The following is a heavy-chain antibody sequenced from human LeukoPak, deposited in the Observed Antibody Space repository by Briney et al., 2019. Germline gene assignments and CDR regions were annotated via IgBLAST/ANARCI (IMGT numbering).Heavy chain of an antibody. CDR1: GGSFSGYY. V-gene: IGHV4-34*01. J-gene: IGHJ4*02. CDR2: INHSGSS. CDR3: ARGLAPLDY. Sequence: SETLSLTCAVYGGSFSGYYWSWIRQPPGKGLEWIGEINHSGSSNYNPSLKSRVTISVDTSKNQFSLKLSSVTAADTAVYYCARGLAPLDYWGQGTLVTVSS. D-gene: IGHD1-1*01.